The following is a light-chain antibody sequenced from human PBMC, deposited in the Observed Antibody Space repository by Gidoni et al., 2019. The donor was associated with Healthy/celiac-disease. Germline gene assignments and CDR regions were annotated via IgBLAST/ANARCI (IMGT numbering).Light chain of an antibody. CDR3: QQYDNLLT. Sequence: DIQMTQSPSSLSASVGDRVTITCQASQDISNYLNWYQQKPGKAPKLLIYDASNWETGVPSRFSGSGSGTDFTFTISSLQPEDIATYYCQQYDNLLTFXGXTKVEIK. V-gene: IGKV1-33*01. CDR1: QDISNY. CDR2: DAS. J-gene: IGKJ4*01.